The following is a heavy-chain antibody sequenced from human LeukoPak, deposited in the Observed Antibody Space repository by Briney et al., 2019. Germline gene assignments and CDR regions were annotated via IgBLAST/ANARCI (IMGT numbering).Heavy chain of an antibody. D-gene: IGHD1-1*01. Sequence: SETLSLTCTVSGDSISSGGYYWSWIRQPPGKGLGWIGYIYYSGTTYYNPSLKSRVTISVDASTNQFSLRLSSVTDADTAVYYCARDMSGNGGPDFWGQGTLVTVSS. V-gene: IGHV4-31*03. CDR2: IYYSGTT. J-gene: IGHJ4*02. CDR1: GDSISSGGYY. CDR3: ARDMSGNGGPDF.